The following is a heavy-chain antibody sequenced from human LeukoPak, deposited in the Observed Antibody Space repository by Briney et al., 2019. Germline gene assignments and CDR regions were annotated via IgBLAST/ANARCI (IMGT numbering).Heavy chain of an antibody. D-gene: IGHD4-17*01. V-gene: IGHV4-59*01. CDR1: GGSISSYY. CDR3: AREDYGDYTRSRAFDI. J-gene: IGHJ3*02. CDR2: IYYSGST. Sequence: PSETLSLTCTVSGGSISSYYWSWIRQPPGKGLEWIGYIYYSGSTNYNPSLKSRVTISVDTSKNQFSLKLSSVTAADTAMYYCAREDYGDYTRSRAFDIWGQGTMVTVSS.